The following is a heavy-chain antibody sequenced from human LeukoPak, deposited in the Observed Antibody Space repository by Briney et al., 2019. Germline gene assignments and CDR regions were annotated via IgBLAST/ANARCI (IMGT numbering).Heavy chain of an antibody. J-gene: IGHJ4*02. Sequence: GGSLRLSCAASGFTFSSYGMHWVRQPPGKGLEWVSYISSSSSTIYYADSVKGRFTISRDNSKNTLYLQMNSLRAEDTAVYYCVGFGIDYSNYGDYFDYWGQGTLVTVSS. D-gene: IGHD4-11*01. CDR1: GFTFSSYG. CDR3: VGFGIDYSNYGDYFDY. V-gene: IGHV3-48*01. CDR2: ISSSSSTI.